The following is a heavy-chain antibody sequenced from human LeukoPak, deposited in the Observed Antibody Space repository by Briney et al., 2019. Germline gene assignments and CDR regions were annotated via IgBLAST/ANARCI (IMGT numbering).Heavy chain of an antibody. CDR1: GGSFSGYY. D-gene: IGHD6-13*01. CDR2: INHSGST. CDR3: ARGKRGIAAAFLTRYWYFDL. J-gene: IGHJ2*01. Sequence: SETLSLTCAVYGGSFSGYYWSWIRQPPGKGLEWIGEINHSGSTNYNPSLKSRVTISVDTSKNQFSLKLSSVTAADTAVYYCARGKRGIAAAFLTRYWYFDLWGRGTLVTVSS. V-gene: IGHV4-34*01.